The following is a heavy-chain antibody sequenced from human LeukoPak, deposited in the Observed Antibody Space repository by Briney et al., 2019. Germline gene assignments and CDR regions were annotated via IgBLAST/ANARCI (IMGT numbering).Heavy chain of an antibody. Sequence: GASVKVSCKASGYTFTSYGISWVRQAPGQGLEWMGWISAYSGNTNYAQKLQGRVTMTTDTSTSTAYMELRSLRSDDTAVYYCARSPSVVIAMGYDRDNWFDPWGQGTLVTVSS. D-gene: IGHD2-21*01. CDR1: GYTFTSYG. V-gene: IGHV1-18*01. CDR3: ARSPSVVIAMGYDRDNWFDP. CDR2: ISAYSGNT. J-gene: IGHJ5*02.